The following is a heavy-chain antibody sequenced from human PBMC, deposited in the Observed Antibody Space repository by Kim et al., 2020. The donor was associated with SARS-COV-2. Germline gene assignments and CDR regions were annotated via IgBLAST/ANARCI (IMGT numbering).Heavy chain of an antibody. CDR3: GRQGGVVGATNGDY. CDR2: INHSGST. Sequence: SETLSLTCAVYGGSFSGYYWSWIRQPPGKGLEWIGEINHSGSTNYNPSLKSRVTISVDTSKNQFSLKLSSVTAADTAVYYCGRQGGVVGATNGDYWGQGTLVTVSS. CDR1: GGSFSGYY. V-gene: IGHV4-34*01. D-gene: IGHD1-26*01. J-gene: IGHJ4*02.